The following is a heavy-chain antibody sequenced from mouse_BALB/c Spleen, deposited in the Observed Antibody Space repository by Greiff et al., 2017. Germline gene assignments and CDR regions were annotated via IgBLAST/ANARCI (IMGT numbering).Heavy chain of an antibody. V-gene: IGHV1-69*02. J-gene: IGHJ3*01. CDR2: IDPSDSET. CDR1: GYTFTSYW. Sequence: QVQLQQPGAELVKPGAPVKLSCKASGYTFTSYWMNWVKQRPGRGLEWIGRIDPSDSETHYNQKFKDKATLTVDKSSSTAYIQLSSLTSEDSAVYYCARSDYGSGGFAYWGQGTLVTVSA. D-gene: IGHD1-1*01. CDR3: ARSDYGSGGFAY.